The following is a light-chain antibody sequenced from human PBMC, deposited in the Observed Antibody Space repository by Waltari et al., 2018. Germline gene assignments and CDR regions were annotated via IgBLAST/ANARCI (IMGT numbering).Light chain of an antibody. V-gene: IGLV2-23*03. J-gene: IGLJ2*01. CDR2: EGS. Sequence: QSALTQPASVSGSPGQSITISCTGTSSDVGGYNLVSWYQKHPGKAPKLMIYEGSKRPSGVANRCSGSKSGNTASLTISGLQAEDEADYYCCSYAGSSTFVFGGGTKLTVL. CDR3: CSYAGSSTFV. CDR1: SSDVGGYNL.